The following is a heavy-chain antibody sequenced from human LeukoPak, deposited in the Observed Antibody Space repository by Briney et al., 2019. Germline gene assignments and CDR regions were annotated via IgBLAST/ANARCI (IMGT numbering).Heavy chain of an antibody. J-gene: IGHJ4*02. CDR3: ARDQGYRYGYGDFDY. D-gene: IGHD5-18*01. CDR1: GGTFRSYA. V-gene: IGHV1-69*01. Sequence: SVKVPCKASGGTFRSYAISWVRQAPGQGLEWMGGIIPISGTANYAQKFQGRVTITADESTSTAYMELSSLRSEDTAVYYCARDQGYRYGYGDFDYWGQGTLVTVSS. CDR2: IIPISGTA.